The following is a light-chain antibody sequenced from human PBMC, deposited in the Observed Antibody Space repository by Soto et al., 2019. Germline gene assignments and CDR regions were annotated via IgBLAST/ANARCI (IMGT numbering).Light chain of an antibody. Sequence: QSALTQPASVSGSPGQSITISCTGTSSDVGGYNYVSWYQQHPGKVPKLMIYEVSNRPSGVSNRFSGSKSGNTASLTISGLQAEDEAEYYCSSYTGSSINTVVFGGGTKLTVL. CDR3: SSYTGSSINTVV. CDR2: EVS. V-gene: IGLV2-14*01. J-gene: IGLJ2*01. CDR1: SSDVGGYNY.